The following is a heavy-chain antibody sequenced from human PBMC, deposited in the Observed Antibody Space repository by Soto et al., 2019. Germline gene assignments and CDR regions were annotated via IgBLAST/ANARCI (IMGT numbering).Heavy chain of an antibody. CDR1: GGSFSGYY. CDR3: ARARETIKDFDY. CDR2: INHSGST. Sequence: SETLSLTCAVYGGSFSGYYWSWIRQPPGKGLEWIGEINHSGSTNYNPSLKSRVTISVDTSKNQFSLKLSSVTAADTAVYYCARARETIKDFDYWGQGTLVTVSS. V-gene: IGHV4-34*01. J-gene: IGHJ4*02.